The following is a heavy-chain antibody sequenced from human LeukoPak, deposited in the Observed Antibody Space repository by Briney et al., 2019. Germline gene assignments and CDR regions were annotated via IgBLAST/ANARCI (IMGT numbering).Heavy chain of an antibody. CDR3: ARVGVTPSTVPRYHFDY. V-gene: IGHV4-39*07. CDR1: GGSISSSSYY. CDR2: IYYSGST. J-gene: IGHJ4*02. D-gene: IGHD2-21*02. Sequence: PSETLSLTCTVSGGSISSSSYYWGWIRQPPGKGLEWIGSIYYSGSTYYNPSLKSRVTISVDTSKNQFSLKLSSVTAADTAVYYCARVGVTPSTVPRYHFDYWGQGTLVTVSS.